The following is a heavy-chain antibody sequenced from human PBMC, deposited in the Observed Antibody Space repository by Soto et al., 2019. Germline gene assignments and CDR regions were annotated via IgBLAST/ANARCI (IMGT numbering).Heavy chain of an antibody. V-gene: IGHV4-39*01. J-gene: IGHJ4*02. Sequence: SETLSLTCTVSGGSISSSSYYWGWIRQPPGKGLEWIGSIYYSGSTYYNPSLKSRVTISVDTSKNQFSLKLSSVTAADTAVYYCARTGSSGWLFDYWGQGTLVTVSS. CDR2: IYYSGST. D-gene: IGHD6-19*01. CDR1: GGSISSSSYY. CDR3: ARTGSSGWLFDY.